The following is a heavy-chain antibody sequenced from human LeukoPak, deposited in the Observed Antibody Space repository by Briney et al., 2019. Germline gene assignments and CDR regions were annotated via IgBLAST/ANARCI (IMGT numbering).Heavy chain of an antibody. J-gene: IGHJ5*02. CDR2: IYPGDSGT. D-gene: IGHD2-2*01. CDR3: VRRDITSRYVVWFDP. Sequence: GESLKISCKGSGYSFISYWIGWVRQMPGKGLELMGIIYPGDSGTRYSPSFQGQVTISADKSINTAYLQWSSLKASDTAIYYCVRRDITSRYVVWFDPWGQGTPVTVSS. V-gene: IGHV5-51*01. CDR1: GYSFISYW.